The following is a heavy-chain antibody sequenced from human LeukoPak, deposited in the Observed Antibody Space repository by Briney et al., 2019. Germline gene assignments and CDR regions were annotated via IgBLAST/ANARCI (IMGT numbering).Heavy chain of an antibody. Sequence: ASVKVSCKASGYTFTNYYMHWVRQAPGQGLEWMGWINPNSGGTNYAQKFQGRVTMTRDTSISTAYMELSRLRSDDTAVYYCASGSSDSSGYYNYWGQGTLVTVSS. J-gene: IGHJ4*02. CDR2: INPNSGGT. V-gene: IGHV1-2*02. D-gene: IGHD3-22*01. CDR1: GYTFTNYY. CDR3: ASGSSDSSGYYNY.